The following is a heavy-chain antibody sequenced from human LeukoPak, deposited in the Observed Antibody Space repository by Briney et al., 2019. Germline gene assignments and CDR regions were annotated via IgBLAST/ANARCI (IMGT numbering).Heavy chain of an antibody. V-gene: IGHV3-74*01. Sequence: GGSLRLSCAVSGFTFRTYWMHWVRQVPGEGLVWVSRINEDGSITNYADSVKGRFTISRDNSKNTLYLHMNSLRAEDTAVYYCASRSGWYHYFDYWGQGTLVTVSS. CDR2: INEDGSIT. D-gene: IGHD6-19*01. CDR3: ASRSGWYHYFDY. CDR1: GFTFRTYW. J-gene: IGHJ4*02.